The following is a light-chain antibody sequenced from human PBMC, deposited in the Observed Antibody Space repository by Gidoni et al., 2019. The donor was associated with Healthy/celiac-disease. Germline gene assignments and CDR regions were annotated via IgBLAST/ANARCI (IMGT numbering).Light chain of an antibody. J-gene: IGKJ2*04. CDR3: QQYNNWPCS. CDR2: GAS. V-gene: IGKV3-15*01. Sequence: EIVMQQSPATLSVSPGERATLSCRASQSVSSNLAWYQQKPGQAPRLLIYGASTRATGIPARFSGSGSGTEFTLTISSLQSEDFAVYYCQQYNNWPCSFGQGTKLEIK. CDR1: QSVSSN.